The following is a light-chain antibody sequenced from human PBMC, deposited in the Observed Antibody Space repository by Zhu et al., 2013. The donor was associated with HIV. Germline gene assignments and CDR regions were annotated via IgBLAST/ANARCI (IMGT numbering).Light chain of an antibody. V-gene: IGKV3-20*01. Sequence: EIVLTQSPGTLSLSPGERATPSCRASQTVSRNYLAWYQQKPGQAPRLLISGASYRATGIPDRFSGSGSGTDFSLTISRLEPADFAVYYCQQYGSSPWTFGQGTKVEIK. J-gene: IGKJ1*01. CDR2: GAS. CDR3: QQYGSSPWT. CDR1: QTVSRNY.